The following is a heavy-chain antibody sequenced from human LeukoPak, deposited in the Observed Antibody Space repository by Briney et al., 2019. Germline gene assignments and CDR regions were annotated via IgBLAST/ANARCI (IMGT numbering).Heavy chain of an antibody. CDR3: ARGRNIEMTTMSGGCDY. D-gene: IGHD5-24*01. V-gene: IGHV1-2*02. Sequence: ASVKVSCEASGYTFTDYYMHWVRQAPGQGLEWMGWLNPNSGDTNYAQKFQGRVSMTRDTSISTAYMDLSDLRSDDTAVYYCARGRNIEMTTMSGGCDYWGQGTLVTVSS. J-gene: IGHJ4*02. CDR1: GYTFTDYY. CDR2: LNPNSGDT.